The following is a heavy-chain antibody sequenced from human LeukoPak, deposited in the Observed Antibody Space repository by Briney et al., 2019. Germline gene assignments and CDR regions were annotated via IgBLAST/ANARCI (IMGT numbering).Heavy chain of an antibody. V-gene: IGHV4-39*07. CDR1: GGSISSGGYY. D-gene: IGHD6-13*01. CDR3: ARGSSSWYAKVAFDI. J-gene: IGHJ3*02. CDR2: INHSGST. Sequence: SETLSLTCTVSGGSISSGGYYWSWIRQPPGKGLEWIGEINHSGSTNYNPSLKSRVTISVDTSKNQFSLKLSSVTAADTAVYYCARGSSSWYAKVAFDIWGQGTMVTVSS.